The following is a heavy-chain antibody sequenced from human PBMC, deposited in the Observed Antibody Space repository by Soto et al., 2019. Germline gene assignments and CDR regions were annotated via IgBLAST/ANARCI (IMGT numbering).Heavy chain of an antibody. Sequence: QVQLVQSGPELKKPGSSVKVSCKVSGGALSGFAMSWVRQAPGQGLEWMGGVILSYNTTDYEDKFQGRVTITADESTSTEYMQLNSLTSEDTAIYYCVRPGRFLEWFYFDYWGQGTLVTVSS. CDR1: GGALSGFA. CDR2: VILSYNTT. V-gene: IGHV1-69*01. J-gene: IGHJ4*02. D-gene: IGHD3-3*01. CDR3: VRPGRFLEWFYFDY.